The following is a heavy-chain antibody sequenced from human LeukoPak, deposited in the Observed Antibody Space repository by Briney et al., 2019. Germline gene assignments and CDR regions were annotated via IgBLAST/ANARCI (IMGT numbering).Heavy chain of an antibody. D-gene: IGHD6-19*01. Sequence: ASVKVSCKASGYTFTSYAMHWVRQAPGQRREWMGWINAGNGNTKYSQKFQGRVTITRDTSASTAYMELSSLRSEDTAVYYCAAGIAVAGYDAFDIWGQGTMVTVSS. J-gene: IGHJ3*02. CDR2: INAGNGNT. V-gene: IGHV1-3*01. CDR3: AAGIAVAGYDAFDI. CDR1: GYTFTSYA.